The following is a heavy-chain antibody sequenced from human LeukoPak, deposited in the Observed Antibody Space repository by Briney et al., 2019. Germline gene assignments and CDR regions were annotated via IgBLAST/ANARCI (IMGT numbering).Heavy chain of an antibody. CDR1: GFTFSNYG. CDR3: AKDKIWEEDYFDY. Sequence: GGSLRLSCAASGFTFSNYGMHWVRQAPGKGLEWVAFIRYDGTNKYYADSVKGRFTMSRDNSKNTLYLQMNSLRVEDTAVYYCAKDKIWEEDYFDYWGQGTLVTVSS. V-gene: IGHV3-30*02. CDR2: IRYDGTNK. D-gene: IGHD3-16*01. J-gene: IGHJ4*02.